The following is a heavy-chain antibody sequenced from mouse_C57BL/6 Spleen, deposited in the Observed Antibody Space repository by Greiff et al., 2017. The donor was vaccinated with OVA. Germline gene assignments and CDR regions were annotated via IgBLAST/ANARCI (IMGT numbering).Heavy chain of an antibody. J-gene: IGHJ4*01. CDR3: ARGWDGAMDD. V-gene: IGHV1-80*01. CDR2: VYSGDGDT. D-gene: IGHD4-1*01. Sequence: VQRVESGAELVKPGAPVKFSCKASGYAFSSYWMNWVKQRPGKGLEWIGQVYSGDGDTNYNGTFKGKATLTADKSSSTAYMHRSRLTSEDSAVYFCARGWDGAMDDWGQGTSVTVSS. CDR1: GYAFSSYW.